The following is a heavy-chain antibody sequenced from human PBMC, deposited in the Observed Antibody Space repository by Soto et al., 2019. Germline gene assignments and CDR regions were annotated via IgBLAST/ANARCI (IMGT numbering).Heavy chain of an antibody. CDR2: IIPIFGTA. Sequence: QVQLVQSGAEVKKPGSSVKVSCKASGGTFSSYAISWVRQAPGQGLEWMGGIIPIFGTANYAQKFQGRVTITADESTSTAYMELNSLRSEDTAVYYCARGYDYVWGSYSYYYYYGMDVWGQGTTVTVSS. D-gene: IGHD3-16*01. CDR1: GGTFSSYA. V-gene: IGHV1-69*01. J-gene: IGHJ6*02. CDR3: ARGYDYVWGSYSYYYYYGMDV.